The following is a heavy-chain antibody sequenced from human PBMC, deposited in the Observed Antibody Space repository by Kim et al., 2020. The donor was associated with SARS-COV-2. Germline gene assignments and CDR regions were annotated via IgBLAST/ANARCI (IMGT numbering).Heavy chain of an antibody. CDR1: GGSISSYY. Sequence: SETLSLTCTVSGGSISSYYWSWIRQPPGKGLEWIGYIYYSGSTNYNPSLKSRVTMSVDTSKNQFSLKLSSVTAADTAVYYCARVSGGYGDLHFDYWGQGTLVTVSS. D-gene: IGHD4-17*01. J-gene: IGHJ4*02. CDR3: ARVSGGYGDLHFDY. CDR2: IYYSGST. V-gene: IGHV4-59*13.